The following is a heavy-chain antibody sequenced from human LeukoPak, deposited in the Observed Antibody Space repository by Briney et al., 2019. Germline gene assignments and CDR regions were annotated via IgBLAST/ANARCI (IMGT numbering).Heavy chain of an antibody. CDR3: ARDLAVAGDYYYYYYMDV. CDR2: IYYSGST. Sequence: SETLSHTCTVSGGSISSYYWSWIRQPPGKGLEWIGYIYYSGSTNCNPSLKSRVTISVDTSKNQFSLKLSSVTAADTAVYYCARDLAVAGDYYYYYYMDVWGKGATVTVSS. CDR1: GGSISSYY. V-gene: IGHV4-59*01. D-gene: IGHD6-19*01. J-gene: IGHJ6*03.